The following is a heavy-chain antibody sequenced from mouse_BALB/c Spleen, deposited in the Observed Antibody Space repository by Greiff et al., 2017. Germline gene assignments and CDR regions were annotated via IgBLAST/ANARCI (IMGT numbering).Heavy chain of an antibody. J-gene: IGHJ2*01. Sequence: DVKLVESGGGLVKPGGSLKLSCAASGFTFSDYYMYWVRQTPEKRLEWVATISDGGSYTYYPDSVKGRFTISRDNAKNNLYLQMSSLKSEDTAMYYCARDGLRGTFDYWGQGTTLTVSS. D-gene: IGHD2-4*01. V-gene: IGHV5-4*02. CDR1: GFTFSDYY. CDR3: ARDGLRGTFDY. CDR2: ISDGGSYT.